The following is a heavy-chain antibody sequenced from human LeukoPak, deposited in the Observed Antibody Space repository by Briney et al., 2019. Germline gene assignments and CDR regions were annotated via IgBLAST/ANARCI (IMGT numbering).Heavy chain of an antibody. V-gene: IGHV3-7*02. CDR1: GFTFSTCW. CDR3: AKPYANSGYDWGFFDY. CDR2: IKGDGSEK. Sequence: GGSLRLSCAASGFTFSTCWMSWVRQAPGKGLEWVAIIKGDGSEKAYADSVKGRFTISRDNSKNTLYLQMNSLRAEDTAVYYCAKPYANSGYDWGFFDYWGQGTLVTASS. J-gene: IGHJ4*02. D-gene: IGHD5-12*01.